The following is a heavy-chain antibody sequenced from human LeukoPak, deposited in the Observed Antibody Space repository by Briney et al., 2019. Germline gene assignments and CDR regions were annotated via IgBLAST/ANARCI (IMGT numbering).Heavy chain of an antibody. CDR2: IRYDGSNK. J-gene: IGHJ3*02. CDR1: GFIFNTYV. Sequence: PGGSLRLSCAASGFIFNTYVMHWVRQAPGKGLEWLAFIRYDGSNKNYADSVKGRFTISRDNTKNSLYLQMNGLRAEDTAVYYCAKDGGSDPDSFDIWGQGTMVTVSS. CDR3: AKDGGSDPDSFDI. V-gene: IGHV3-30*02. D-gene: IGHD2-15*01.